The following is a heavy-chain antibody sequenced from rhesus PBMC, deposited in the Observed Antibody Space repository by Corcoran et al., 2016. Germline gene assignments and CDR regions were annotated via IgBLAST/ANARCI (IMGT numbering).Heavy chain of an antibody. CDR3: ARHGEPMFDY. J-gene: IGHJ4*01. CDR1: GYTFTDHY. Sequence: QVQLVQSGAEVKKPGSSVKVSCQASGYTFTDHYIHWVRQAPGQGLEWVGETNPKTGVTKDAQRVQGRGTVTSDTSTSTAYMERNSLRSEDTAIYYCARHGEPMFDYWGQGVLVTVSS. V-gene: IGHV1-138*01. D-gene: IGHD1-44*01. CDR2: TNPKTGVT.